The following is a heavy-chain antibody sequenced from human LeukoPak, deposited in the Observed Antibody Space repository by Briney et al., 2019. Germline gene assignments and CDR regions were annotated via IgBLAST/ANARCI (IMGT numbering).Heavy chain of an antibody. V-gene: IGHV4-39*01. CDR2: IYYSGST. J-gene: IGHJ4*02. Sequence: SETLSLTCTASGGSISSSSYYWGWIRQPPGKGLEWIGSIYYSGSTYYNPSLKSRVTISVDTSKNQFSLKLSSVTAADTAVYYCARIAVAGREGGYWGQGTLVTVSS. CDR1: GGSISSSSYY. D-gene: IGHD6-19*01. CDR3: ARIAVAGREGGY.